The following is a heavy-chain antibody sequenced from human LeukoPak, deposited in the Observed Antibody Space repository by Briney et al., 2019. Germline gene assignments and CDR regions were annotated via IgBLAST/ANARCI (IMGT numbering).Heavy chain of an antibody. D-gene: IGHD3-3*01. CDR1: GVTATTSY. V-gene: IGHV3-53*04. CDR3: ARGDFWSGYYTGLY. Sequence: GGSLRPSCAASGVTATTSYITWGGRPPGNELRWCSGIYSCGSTYYADSVKGRFTISRPNSKNTLYLQMDSLRDEDTAVYYCARGDFWSGYYTGLYWGQGTLVTVSS. CDR2: IYSCGST. J-gene: IGHJ4*02.